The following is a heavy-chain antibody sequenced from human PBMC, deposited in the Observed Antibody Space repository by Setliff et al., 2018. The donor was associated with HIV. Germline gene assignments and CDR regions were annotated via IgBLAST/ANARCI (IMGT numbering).Heavy chain of an antibody. D-gene: IGHD5-18*01. V-gene: IGHV4-31*03. CDR2: IYYSGSA. Sequence: KLSETLSLTCTVSGGSLSSGGYYYSWIRQHPGSGLQWIGYIYYSGSAYYNPSLKSRVIISIDTSNNQFSLNLSSVTAADTAVYYCARNDGYSYGTYFDHWGQGTLVTVSS. CDR1: GGSLSSGGYY. J-gene: IGHJ4*02. CDR3: ARNDGYSYGTYFDH.